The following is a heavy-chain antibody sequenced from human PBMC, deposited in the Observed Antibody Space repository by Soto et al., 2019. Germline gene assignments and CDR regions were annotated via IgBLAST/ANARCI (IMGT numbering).Heavy chain of an antibody. D-gene: IGHD4-17*01. CDR2: IFYTGST. CDR3: ARLDYGDSAFDL. CDR1: GGSINDGSYH. V-gene: IGHV4-31*03. J-gene: IGHJ4*02. Sequence: QVQLQESGPGLVQPSETLSLTCTVSGGSINDGSYHWSWLRRHPGKGLEFIGYIFYTGSTYYNPSLETRVTMSADTSNNEVSLRLNSLTAADTAVYYCARLDYGDSAFDLWGRGTLVTVSS.